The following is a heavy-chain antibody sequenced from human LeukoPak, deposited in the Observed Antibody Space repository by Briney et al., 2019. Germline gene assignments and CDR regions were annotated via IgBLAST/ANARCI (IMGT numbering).Heavy chain of an antibody. J-gene: IGHJ4*02. CDR3: AKDPTHFRVWDDYDNTRLNY. D-gene: IGHD3-22*01. Sequence: GGSLRLSCAASGFTFSSYAMHWVRQAPGKGLEWVAVISYDGSNKYYADSVKGRFTISRDNSKNTVYLQMNSLRAEDTAVYYCAKDPTHFRVWDDYDNTRLNYWGQGTLVTVSS. V-gene: IGHV3-30*04. CDR1: GFTFSSYA. CDR2: ISYDGSNK.